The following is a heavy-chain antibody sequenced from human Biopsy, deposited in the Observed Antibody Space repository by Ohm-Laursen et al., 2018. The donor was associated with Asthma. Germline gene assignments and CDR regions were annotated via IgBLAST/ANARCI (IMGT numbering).Heavy chain of an antibody. CDR3: ARTYYDFLTGQVKDVFGV. V-gene: IGHV1-3*04. J-gene: IGHJ3*01. CDR2: VNIGNGDT. D-gene: IGHD3-9*01. CDR1: GYNFISFA. Sequence: SVKVSCKASGYNFISFAIHWVRQAPGQRLEWMGWVNIGNGDTKYSQKFQGRVTITRDTSASTAYMELRSLRSEDTATYYCARTYYDFLTGQVKDVFGVWGQGTMVTVSS.